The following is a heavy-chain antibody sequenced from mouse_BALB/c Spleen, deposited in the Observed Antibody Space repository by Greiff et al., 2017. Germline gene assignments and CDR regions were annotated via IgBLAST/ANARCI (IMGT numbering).Heavy chain of an antibody. CDR3: ASDRCLNPAGFAY. Sequence: DVMLVESGGGLVQPGGSLKLSCAASGFTFSSYGMSWVRQTPDKRLELVATINSNGGSTYYPDSVTGRITISRDSAKNTLYLQMSSLKSEDTAMYYCASDRCLNPAGFAYWGQGTMVTVSA. V-gene: IGHV5-6-3*01. CDR2: INSNGGST. CDR1: GFTFSSYG. J-gene: IGHJ3*01.